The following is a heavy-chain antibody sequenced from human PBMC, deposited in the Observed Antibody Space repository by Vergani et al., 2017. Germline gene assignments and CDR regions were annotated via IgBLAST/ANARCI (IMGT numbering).Heavy chain of an antibody. CDR2: ISGSGGST. Sequence: EVQLLESGGDLVQPGGSLRLSCAASGFTFIMPAMSWVRQAPGKGLEWVSAISGSGGSTYYADSVKGRFTISRDNSKNTLYLQMNSLRAEDTAVYYCAKDTPPIVVVPAAPHDAFDIWGQGTMVTVSS. CDR1: GFTFIMPA. CDR3: AKDTPPIVVVPAAPHDAFDI. J-gene: IGHJ3*02. V-gene: IGHV3-23*01. D-gene: IGHD2-2*01.